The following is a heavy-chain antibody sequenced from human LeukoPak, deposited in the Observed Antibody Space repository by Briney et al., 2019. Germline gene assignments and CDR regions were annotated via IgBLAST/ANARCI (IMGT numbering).Heavy chain of an antibody. J-gene: IGHJ3*02. CDR2: INPNSGGT. CDR3: ARGYGDHAAVAAFDI. D-gene: IGHD4-17*01. V-gene: IGHV1-2*02. CDR1: GYTFTDYY. Sequence: ASVKVSCKASGYTFTDYYMHWVRQAPGQGLEWMGWINPNSGGTNYAQKFQGRVTMTRDTSISTAYMELSRLRSDDTAVYYCARGYGDHAAVAAFDIWGQGTMVTVSS.